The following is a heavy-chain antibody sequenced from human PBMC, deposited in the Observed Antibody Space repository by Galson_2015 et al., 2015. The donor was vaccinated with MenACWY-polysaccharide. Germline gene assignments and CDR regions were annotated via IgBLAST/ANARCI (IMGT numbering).Heavy chain of an antibody. CDR1: GFTFGSYT. CDR3: ARDSGRRVEVIMTAFDY. V-gene: IGHV3-21*01. Sequence: SLRLSCAASGFTFGSYTMNWVRQAPGKGLEWVASINSGSSYIYYGDSVKGRFTISRDNAKNSLYLQMNSLRVEDSAVYYCARDSGRRVEVIMTAFDYWGQIIPVTVSS. D-gene: IGHD3-16*01. CDR2: INSGSSYI. J-gene: IGHJ4*02.